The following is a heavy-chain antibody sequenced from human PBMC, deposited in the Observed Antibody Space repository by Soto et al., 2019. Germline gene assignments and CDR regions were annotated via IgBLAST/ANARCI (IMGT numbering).Heavy chain of an antibody. CDR1: GLTFSDRY. CDR2: IRKKTNSYTT. Sequence: EVQLVESGGGLVQPGGSLRLSCAASGLTFSDRYMDWVRQAPGKGLEWVGRIRKKTNSYTTEYAASVKGRFIISRDDSTNSLNLQMSSLKTEDTAVYYCTTVTTVYYYFDYWGQGTLVTVSS. J-gene: IGHJ4*02. CDR3: TTVTTVYYYFDY. D-gene: IGHD4-17*01. V-gene: IGHV3-72*01.